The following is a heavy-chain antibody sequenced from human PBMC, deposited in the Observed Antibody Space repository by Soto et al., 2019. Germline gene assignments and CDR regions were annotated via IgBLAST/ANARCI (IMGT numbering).Heavy chain of an antibody. CDR2: VSGSVGSV. CDR3: AKGSVVGADYSYVMDV. J-gene: IGHJ6*02. D-gene: IGHD2-2*01. V-gene: IGHV3-23*01. Sequence: GGSLRLSCAAAGFTFSSYGMSWVRQAPGKGLEWVSAVSGSVGSVYYADSVRGRFTISRDNSKNTLYLQVNSLRAEDTAIYYCAKGSVVGADYSYVMDVWGQGTRVTVSS. CDR1: GFTFSSYG.